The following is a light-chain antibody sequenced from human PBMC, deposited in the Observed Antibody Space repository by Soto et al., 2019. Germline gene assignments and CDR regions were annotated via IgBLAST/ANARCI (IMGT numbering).Light chain of an antibody. CDR2: GAS. CDR3: HQYGSIPFT. J-gene: IGKJ3*01. V-gene: IGKV3-20*01. CDR1: QSVSSTY. Sequence: EIVLTQSPGTLSLSPGERATLSCRASQSVSSTYLGWYQQKPGQAPRLLISGASSRATGIPDRFSGSGSGTDVTLTISMLAPEDFAVYYCHQYGSIPFTFGPGTKVDI.